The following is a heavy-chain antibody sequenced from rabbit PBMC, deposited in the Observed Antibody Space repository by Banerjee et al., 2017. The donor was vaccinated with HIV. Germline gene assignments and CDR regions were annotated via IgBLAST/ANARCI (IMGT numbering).Heavy chain of an antibody. CDR1: GFSFSSSDW. Sequence: EQLEESGGDLVKPGASLTLTCTASGFSFSSSDWICWVRQAPGKGLEWIGYIDPVFGSTYYASWVNGRFTISSHNAQNTLYLQLNSLTVADTATYFCARGGGSSDWAFNLWGPGTLVTVS. J-gene: IGHJ4*01. CDR2: IDPVFGST. CDR3: ARGGGSSDWAFNL. D-gene: IGHD8-1*01. V-gene: IGHV1S45*01.